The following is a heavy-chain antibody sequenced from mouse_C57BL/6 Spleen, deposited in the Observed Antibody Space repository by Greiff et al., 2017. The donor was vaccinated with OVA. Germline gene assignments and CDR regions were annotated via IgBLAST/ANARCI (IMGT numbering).Heavy chain of an antibody. J-gene: IGHJ4*01. CDR2: IWSGGRT. D-gene: IGHD1-1*01. V-gene: IGHV2-2*01. CDR3: ALATGVAKGYAMDY. CDR1: GFSLTSYG. Sequence: VQLQQSGPGLVQPSQSLSITCTVSGFSLTSYGVHWVRQSPGKGLEWLGVIWSGGRTDYNAAFFSSLSISKDNAKSQVFFKMNSLQADDTAISYCALATGVAKGYAMDYWGQGTSVTVSS.